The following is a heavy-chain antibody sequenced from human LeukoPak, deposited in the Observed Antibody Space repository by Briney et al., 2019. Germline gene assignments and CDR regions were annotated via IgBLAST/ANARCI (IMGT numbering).Heavy chain of an antibody. CDR3: ARSALLPFDP. CDR2: ISASGTIT. CDR1: GFTFSSYG. Sequence: GGSLRLSCGASGFTFSSYGMHWVRQAPGKGLEWISYISASGTITHYADSVEGRFTISRDNAKNSLYLQMNSLRAEDTAVYYCARSALLPFDPWGQGTLVTVSS. D-gene: IGHD3-22*01. J-gene: IGHJ5*02. V-gene: IGHV3-48*04.